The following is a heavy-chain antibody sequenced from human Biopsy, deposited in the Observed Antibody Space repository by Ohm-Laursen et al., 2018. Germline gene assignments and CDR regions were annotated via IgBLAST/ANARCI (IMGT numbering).Heavy chain of an antibody. CDR3: AKDRYNYTPIGGFSMDV. Sequence: SLRLSCAASGFTFNNYGMQWVRQAPGKVLEWVAFIFYDGSNTYYADSVKCRFTISRDNSRDTLYLQMSSLRAEDTAVYYCAKDRYNYTPIGGFSMDVWGQGTTVTVSS. CDR2: IFYDGSNT. CDR1: GFTFNNYG. D-gene: IGHD5-18*01. V-gene: IGHV3-30*18. J-gene: IGHJ6*02.